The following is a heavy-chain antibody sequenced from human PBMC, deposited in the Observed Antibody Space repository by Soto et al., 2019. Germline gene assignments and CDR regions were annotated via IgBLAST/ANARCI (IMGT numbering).Heavy chain of an antibody. CDR3: ARGMVSVAGSEDFDY. J-gene: IGHJ4*02. V-gene: IGHV3-33*01. CDR2: IWYDGSNK. CDR1: GFTFSSYG. Sequence: PGGSLRLSCAASGFTFSSYGMHWVRQAPGKGLEWVAVIWYDGSNKYYADSVKGRFTISRDNSKNTLYLQMNSLRAEDTAVYYCARGMVSVAGSEDFDYWGQGTLVTVSS. D-gene: IGHD6-19*01.